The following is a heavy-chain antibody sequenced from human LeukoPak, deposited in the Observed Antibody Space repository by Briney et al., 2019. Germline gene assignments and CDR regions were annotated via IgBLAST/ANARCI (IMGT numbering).Heavy chain of an antibody. CDR1: GGSISSYY. D-gene: IGHD6-13*01. V-gene: IGHV4-59*12. CDR2: IYYSGST. Sequence: SETLSLTCTVSGGSISSYYWSWIRQPPGKGLEWIGYIYYSGSTNYNPSLKSRVTISVHTSKNQFSLQLNSVTPEDTAVYYCARDYDGSRWTLDFDYWGQGTLVTVSS. J-gene: IGHJ4*02. CDR3: ARDYDGSRWTLDFDY.